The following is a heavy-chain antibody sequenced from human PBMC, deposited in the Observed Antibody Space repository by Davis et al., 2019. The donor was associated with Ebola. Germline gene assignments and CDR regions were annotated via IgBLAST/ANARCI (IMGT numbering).Heavy chain of an antibody. V-gene: IGHV4-39*01. CDR1: AGSIISSSSY. CDR3: ARQGWSGYSLRHWLDP. J-gene: IGHJ5*02. CDR2: IYYSGIT. Sequence: GSLRLSCTVSAGSIISSSSYWGWIRQPPRKGLACIGSIYYSGITYYNPSLKSRVTISVDTSKNQFSLKLRSVTAADTAVYYCARQGWSGYSLRHWLDPWGRGTLVTVSS. D-gene: IGHD3-3*01.